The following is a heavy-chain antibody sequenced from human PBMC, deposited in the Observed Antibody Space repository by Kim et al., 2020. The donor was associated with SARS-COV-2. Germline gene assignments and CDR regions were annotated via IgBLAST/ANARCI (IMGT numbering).Heavy chain of an antibody. V-gene: IGHV3-21*01. D-gene: IGHD6-6*01. CDR3: ARAYIAARS. CDR2: SYR. J-gene: IGHJ4*02. Sequence: SYRCYADSVKGRFTISRDNAKNSLYLQMNSLRAEDTAVYYCARAYIAARSWGQGTLVTVSS.